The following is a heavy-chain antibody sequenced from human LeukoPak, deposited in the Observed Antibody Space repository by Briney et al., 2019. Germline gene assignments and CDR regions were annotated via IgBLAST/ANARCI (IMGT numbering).Heavy chain of an antibody. CDR2: ISAYNGNT. J-gene: IGHJ5*02. D-gene: IGHD3-22*01. CDR3: AREFYDSSGAFWFDP. Sequence: ASMKVSCKASGYTFTSYGISWVRQAPGQGLEWMGWISAYNGNTNYAQKLQGRVTMTTDTSTSTAYMELRSLRSDDTAVYYCAREFYDSSGAFWFDPWGQGTPVTVSS. V-gene: IGHV1-18*01. CDR1: GYTFTSYG.